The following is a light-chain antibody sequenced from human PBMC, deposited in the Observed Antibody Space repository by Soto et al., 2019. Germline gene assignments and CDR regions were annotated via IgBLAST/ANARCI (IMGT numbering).Light chain of an antibody. V-gene: IGKV3-20*01. J-gene: IGKJ1*01. Sequence: EIVLTQSPGTLSLSPGERATLSCRASHSVSSSYLAWYQQKPGQAPRLLIYAASSRATGIPDRFSGSGSGTDFTLTISRLEPEDFAVYYCQQYGSVKTFGQGTKVDIK. CDR1: HSVSSSY. CDR3: QQYGSVKT. CDR2: AAS.